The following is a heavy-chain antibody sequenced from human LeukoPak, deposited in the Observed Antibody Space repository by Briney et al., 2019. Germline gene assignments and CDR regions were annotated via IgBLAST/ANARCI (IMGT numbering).Heavy chain of an antibody. J-gene: IGHJ4*02. Sequence: GASVKVSCKASGYTFTNYYIHWGRQAPGQGLEWRGIINPTSGSTAYTQHFQGRVTMTRAPSTSTVSMELSSLRSDDPAGYSCARLGYYYDSLGPYDYWGQGTLVIVSS. CDR2: INPTSGST. D-gene: IGHD3-22*01. V-gene: IGHV1-46*01. CDR3: ARLGYYYDSLGPYDY. CDR1: GYTFTNYY.